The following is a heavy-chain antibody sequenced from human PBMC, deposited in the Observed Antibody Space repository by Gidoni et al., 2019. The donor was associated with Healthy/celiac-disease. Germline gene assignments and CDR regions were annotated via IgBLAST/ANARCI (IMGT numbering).Heavy chain of an antibody. Sequence: EVKLLEAGGGLVQPGGSLRLSWAASGLPFSSYAMSWVRQAPGKGLEWVSAISGSGGSTYFADSVKGRFTISRDNSKNTLYLQMNSLRAEDTAVYYCAKPYHYDSSFDYWGQGTLVTVSS. CDR2: ISGSGGST. CDR3: AKPYHYDSSFDY. CDR1: GLPFSSYA. J-gene: IGHJ4*02. V-gene: IGHV3-23*01. D-gene: IGHD3-22*01.